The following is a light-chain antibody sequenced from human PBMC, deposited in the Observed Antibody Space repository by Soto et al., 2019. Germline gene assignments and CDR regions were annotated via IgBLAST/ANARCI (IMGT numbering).Light chain of an antibody. V-gene: IGLV2-14*01. J-gene: IGLJ1*01. CDR1: SSDVGGYNY. Sequence: QSALTQPASVSGSPGQSITISCTGTSSDVGGYNYVSWYQQLPGKAPKLMIYDVSNRPSGVSNRFSGSKSGNTASLTISGLQAEYEAEYYCSSYTSSSTLFGTGTKLTVL. CDR3: SSYTSSSTL. CDR2: DVS.